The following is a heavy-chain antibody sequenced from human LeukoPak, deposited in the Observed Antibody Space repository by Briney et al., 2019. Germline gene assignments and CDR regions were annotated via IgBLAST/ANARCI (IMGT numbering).Heavy chain of an antibody. D-gene: IGHD2-2*01. J-gene: IGHJ6*02. CDR2: ISAYNGNT. CDR1: GYTFTSYG. CDR3: ARVNSIVVVPAAGMDV. Sequence: ASVKVSCKASGYTFTSYGISWVRQAPGQGLEWMGWISAYNGNTNYAQKLQGRVNMNTDTSKSTAYMEVRRLRAEDTGVYYCARVNSIVVVPAAGMDVWGQGTTVTVSS. V-gene: IGHV1-18*01.